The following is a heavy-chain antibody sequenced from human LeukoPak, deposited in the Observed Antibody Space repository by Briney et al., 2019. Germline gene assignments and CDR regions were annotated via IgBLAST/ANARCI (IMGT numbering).Heavy chain of an antibody. CDR2: IIPIFGTA. V-gene: IGHV1-69*13. D-gene: IGHD5-12*01. J-gene: IGHJ3*02. Sequence: GASVKVSCKASGGTFSSYAISWVRQAPGQGLEWMGGIIPIFGTANYAQKFQGRVTITADESTSTAYMELSSLRSEDTAVYYCARDQDIVATIHPLGAFDIWGQGTMVTVSS. CDR1: GGTFSSYA. CDR3: ARDQDIVATIHPLGAFDI.